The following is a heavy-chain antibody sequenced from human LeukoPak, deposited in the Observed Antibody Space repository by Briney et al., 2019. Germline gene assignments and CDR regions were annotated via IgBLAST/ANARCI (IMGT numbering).Heavy chain of an antibody. Sequence: PGGSLRLSCAASGFTFRSYWMSWVRQAPGKGLEWVANIKQDGSEKYYVDSVKGRFTISRDNADNSLYLRMSSLRAEDTAVYYCAREGYYFEFWGQGTLVTVSS. CDR3: AREGYYFEF. CDR1: GFTFRSYW. J-gene: IGHJ4*02. V-gene: IGHV3-7*01. CDR2: IKQDGSEK.